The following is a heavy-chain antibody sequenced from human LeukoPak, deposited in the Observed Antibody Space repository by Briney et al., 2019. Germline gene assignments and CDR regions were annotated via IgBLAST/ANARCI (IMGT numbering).Heavy chain of an antibody. Sequence: GSLRLSCAASGFTFSSYAMSWVRQAPGKGLEWVSAISGSGGSTYYADSVKGRFTISRDNSKNTLYLQMNSLRAEDTAVYYCAKDGHDFWSGYPWDYFDYWGQGTLVTVSS. J-gene: IGHJ4*02. D-gene: IGHD3-3*01. CDR1: GFTFSSYA. CDR2: ISGSGGST. CDR3: AKDGHDFWSGYPWDYFDY. V-gene: IGHV3-23*01.